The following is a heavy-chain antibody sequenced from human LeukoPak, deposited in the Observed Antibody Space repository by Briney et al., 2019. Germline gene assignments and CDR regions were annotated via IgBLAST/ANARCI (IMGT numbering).Heavy chain of an antibody. V-gene: IGHV4-4*07. CDR1: GASISNGYY. Sequence: PSETLPLTCSVYGASISNGYYWGCIRQPAGKGLEWIGRIYTTGSTHYNPSLKSRLTISVDTSKNQFSLKLTSVTAADTAMYYCARAGYTISYYSLDYWGQGALVTVSS. CDR3: ARAGYTISYYSLDY. D-gene: IGHD1-26*01. J-gene: IGHJ4*02. CDR2: IYTTGST.